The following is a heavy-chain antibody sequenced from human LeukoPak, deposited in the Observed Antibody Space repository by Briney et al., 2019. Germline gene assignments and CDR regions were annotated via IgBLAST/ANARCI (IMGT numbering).Heavy chain of an antibody. D-gene: IGHD6-13*01. Sequence: SETLSLTCTVSGGSISSYYWSWIRQPPGKGLEWIGYVYYSGTTNYSPSLKSRVTISVDTSKNQFSLKLSSVTAADTAVYYSARCIAAAANDAFDIWGQGTMVTVSS. J-gene: IGHJ3*02. CDR2: VYYSGTT. CDR1: GGSISSYY. CDR3: ARCIAAAANDAFDI. V-gene: IGHV4-59*01.